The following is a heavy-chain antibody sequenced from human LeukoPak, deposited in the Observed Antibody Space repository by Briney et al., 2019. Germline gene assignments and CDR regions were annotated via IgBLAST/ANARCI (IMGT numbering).Heavy chain of an antibody. V-gene: IGHV3-30*02. J-gene: IGHJ4*02. D-gene: IGHD3-10*01. CDR3: AKAPSYGSGSYHVDY. Sequence: PGGSLRLSCAAAGFTFSRYGMHWVRQAPGKGLDWVTFILYDGSNKYYADSVRGRFTISRDNSKNTLYLQMNSLRAEDTAVYYCAKAPSYGSGSYHVDYWGQGTLVTVSS. CDR2: ILYDGSNK. CDR1: GFTFSRYG.